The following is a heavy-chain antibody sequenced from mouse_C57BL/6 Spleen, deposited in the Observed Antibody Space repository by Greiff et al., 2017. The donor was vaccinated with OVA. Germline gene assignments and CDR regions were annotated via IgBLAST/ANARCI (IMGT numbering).Heavy chain of an antibody. CDR3: ARRRYSNYYAMDY. D-gene: IGHD2-5*01. CDR2: INPNNGGT. V-gene: IGHV1-26*01. J-gene: IGHJ4*01. CDR1: GYTFTDYY. Sequence: EVQLQQSGPELVKPGASVKISCKASGYTFTDYYMNWVKQSHGKSLEWIGDINPNNGGTSYNQKFKGKATLTVDKSSSTAYMELRSLTSEDSAVYYCARRRYSNYYAMDYWGQGTSVTVSS.